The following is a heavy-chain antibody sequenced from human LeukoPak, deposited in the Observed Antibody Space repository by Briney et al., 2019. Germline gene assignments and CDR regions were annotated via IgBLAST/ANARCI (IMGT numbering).Heavy chain of an antibody. J-gene: IGHJ5*02. CDR1: GGSISSGDYY. Sequence: PSQTLSLTCTVSGGSISSGDYYWSWIRQPPGKGLEWIGYIYYSGSTYYNPSLKSRVTISVDTSKNQFSLKLSSVTAADTAVYYCTREDSPYYYGSGGIPDPWGQGTLVTVSS. CDR3: TREDSPYYYGSGGIPDP. CDR2: IYYSGST. D-gene: IGHD3-10*01. V-gene: IGHV4-30-4*01.